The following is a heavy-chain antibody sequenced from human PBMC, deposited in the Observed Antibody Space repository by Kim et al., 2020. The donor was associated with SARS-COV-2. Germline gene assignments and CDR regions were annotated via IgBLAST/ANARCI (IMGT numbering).Heavy chain of an antibody. CDR3: ARTVADSSGWYVHFDY. D-gene: IGHD6-19*01. V-gene: IGHV2-70*11. CDR2: IDWDDDK. J-gene: IGHJ4*02. CDR1: GFSLSTTRMC. Sequence: SGPTLVNPTQTLTLTCTFSGFSLSTTRMCVIWIRQPPGKALEWLARIDWDDDKYYSTSLKTRLSISKDTSKNQVVLTMTNMDPVDTATYYCARTVADSSGWYVHFDYWGQGTLVTVSS.